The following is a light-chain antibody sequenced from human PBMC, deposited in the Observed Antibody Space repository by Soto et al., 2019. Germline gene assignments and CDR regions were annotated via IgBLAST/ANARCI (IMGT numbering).Light chain of an antibody. CDR1: QTISSAY. Sequence: EIVLTQSPGTLSLSPGDRATLSCRASQTISSAYLAWYQQNPGQAPRLLIYAASTRATGVPDRFSGTGSGTDFTLTISRLEPGDFAVYYCQQYGSSPKTFGQGTKVDIK. CDR2: AAS. CDR3: QQYGSSPKT. J-gene: IGKJ1*01. V-gene: IGKV3-20*01.